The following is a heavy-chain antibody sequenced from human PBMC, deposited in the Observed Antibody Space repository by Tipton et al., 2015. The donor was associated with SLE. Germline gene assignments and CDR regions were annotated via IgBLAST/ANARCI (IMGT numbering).Heavy chain of an antibody. D-gene: IGHD3-22*01. Sequence: SLRLSCAASGFTVSSNYMSWVRQAPGKGLEWVSYISSSGSTIYYADSVKGRFTISRDNAKNSLYLQMNSLRAEDTAVYYCARDGINYYDSSGRSYYFDYWGQGTLVTVSS. CDR3: ARDGINYYDSSGRSYYFDY. CDR2: ISSSGSTI. J-gene: IGHJ4*02. CDR1: GFTVSSNY. V-gene: IGHV3-11*04.